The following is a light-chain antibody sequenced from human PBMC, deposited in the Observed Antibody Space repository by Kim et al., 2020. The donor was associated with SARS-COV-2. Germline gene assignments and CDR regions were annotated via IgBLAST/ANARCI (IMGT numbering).Light chain of an antibody. CDR2: DAS. CDR1: QSVSSY. CDR3: QQRSNWPPGA. J-gene: IGKJ4*01. V-gene: IGKV3-11*01. Sequence: EIVLTQSPATLSLSPGEGATLSCRASQSVSSYLAWYQQKPGQAPRLLIYDASNRATGIPARFSGSGSGTDFTLTISSLEPEDFAVYYCQQRSNWPPGAFGGGTKVDIK.